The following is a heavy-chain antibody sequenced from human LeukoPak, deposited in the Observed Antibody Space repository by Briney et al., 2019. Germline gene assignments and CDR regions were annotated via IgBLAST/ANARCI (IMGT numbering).Heavy chain of an antibody. CDR1: GGSIRSYY. Sequence: SETLSLTCIVSGGSIRSYYRSWIRQPPGKGLAWIGYIYYCGSTNYNPSLKSRVTISVDTSKKQFSLKLSSVTAADTAVYYCARGPQVGYCSGGSSYALDYWGQGTLVTVSS. V-gene: IGHV4-59*01. D-gene: IGHD2-15*01. J-gene: IGHJ4*02. CDR3: ARGPQVGYCSGGSSYALDY. CDR2: IYYCGST.